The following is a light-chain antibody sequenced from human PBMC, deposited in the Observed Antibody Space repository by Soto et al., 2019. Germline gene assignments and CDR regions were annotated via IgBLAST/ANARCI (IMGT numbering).Light chain of an antibody. CDR3: KQSSNWTIT. J-gene: IGKJ5*01. CDR2: DAS. Sequence: LSQWLAALSLSPGHRSTLSCGANQSISNCLAWYQQRPGEAPRFIIYDASKRATGIPARLSGSGYGTEFTFTISRLQHEDFALYYCKQSSNWTITSGQGTRPEI. V-gene: IGKV3-11*01. CDR1: QSISNC.